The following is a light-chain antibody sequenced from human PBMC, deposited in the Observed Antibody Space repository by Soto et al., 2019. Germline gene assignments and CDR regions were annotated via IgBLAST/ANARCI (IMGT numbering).Light chain of an antibody. J-gene: IGKJ1*01. CDR1: QSVSSK. V-gene: IGKV3-15*01. Sequence: EIVMTQSPATLSVSPGERATVSCRASQSVSSKLAGYQQKPGQAPRLLIYGASTRATGISARFSGSGSGTEFTLTISSLQSEDFAADYCQQYNNWSQWTFGQGTKVEIK. CDR3: QQYNNWSQWT. CDR2: GAS.